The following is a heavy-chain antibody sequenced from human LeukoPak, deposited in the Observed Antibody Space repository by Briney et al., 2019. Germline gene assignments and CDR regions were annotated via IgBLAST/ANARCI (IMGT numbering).Heavy chain of an antibody. J-gene: IGHJ4*02. CDR1: GFTFSSYS. CDR2: ISSGSSYI. D-gene: IGHD3-9*01. V-gene: IGHV3-21*01. CDR3: ARDKLYFDWLLFPLDY. Sequence: PGGSLRLSCAASGFTFSSYSMNWVRQAPGKGLEWVSFISSGSSYIYYADSLKGRFTISRDNAKNSLYLQMNSLRAEDTAVYYCARDKLYFDWLLFPLDYWGQGTLVTVSS.